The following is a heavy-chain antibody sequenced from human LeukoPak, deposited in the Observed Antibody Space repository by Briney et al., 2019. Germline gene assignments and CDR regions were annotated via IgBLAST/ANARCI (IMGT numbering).Heavy chain of an antibody. J-gene: IGHJ4*02. CDR2: ITGSGGSK. CDR3: ARARLWFGEFDY. D-gene: IGHD3-10*01. CDR1: GFTFSDYY. V-gene: IGHV3-11*01. Sequence: GGSLRLSCAASGFTFSDYYMSWVRQAPGKGLEWVSYITGSGGSKYYADSVRGRFTISRDNAKNSLYLQMNSLRAEDTAVYYCARARLWFGEFDYWGQGTLVTVSS.